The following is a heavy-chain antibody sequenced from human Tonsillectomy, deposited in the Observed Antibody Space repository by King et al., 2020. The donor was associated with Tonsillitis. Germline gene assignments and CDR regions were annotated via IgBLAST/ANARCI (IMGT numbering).Heavy chain of an antibody. J-gene: IGHJ4*02. V-gene: IGHV3-7*03. Sequence: QLVQSGGGLVQPGGSLRLSCAASGFTFSSYWMSWVRQAPGKGLEWVADIKQDGSKTYYVDSVKGRFTISRDNGKNSLYLQMNSLRVEDTAVYYCARDDAKKQKSFGDYWGQGTLVTVSS. CDR3: ARDDAKKQKSFGDY. CDR1: GFTFSSYW. D-gene: IGHD3-10*01. CDR2: IKQDGSKT.